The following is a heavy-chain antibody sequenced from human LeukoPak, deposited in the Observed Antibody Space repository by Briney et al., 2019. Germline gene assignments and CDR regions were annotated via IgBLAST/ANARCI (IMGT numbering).Heavy chain of an antibody. CDR3: VGEYDFWSGYYWNYYYYYMDV. D-gene: IGHD3-3*01. CDR1: GFTFSSYS. V-gene: IGHV3-48*01. J-gene: IGHJ6*03. CDR2: ISSSSSTI. Sequence: PGRSLRLSCAASGFTFSSYSMNWVRQAPGKGLEWVSYISSSSSTIYYADSVKGRFTISRDNAKNSLYLQMNSLRAEDTAVYYCVGEYDFWSGYYWNYYYYYMDVWGKGTTVTVSS.